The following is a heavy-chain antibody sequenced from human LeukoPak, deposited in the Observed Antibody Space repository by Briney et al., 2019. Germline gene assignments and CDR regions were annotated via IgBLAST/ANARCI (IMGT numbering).Heavy chain of an antibody. CDR1: GFTFSSYW. D-gene: IGHD3-10*01. CDR2: IKSKTDGGTT. J-gene: IGHJ4*02. V-gene: IGHV3-15*01. Sequence: PGGSLRLSCAASGFTFSSYWMSWVRQAPGKGLEWVGRIKSKTDGGTTDYAAPVKGRFTISRDDSKNTLYLQMNSLKTEDTAVYYCTTLLVRGVIITSRPKHWGQGTLVTVSS. CDR3: TTLLVRGVIITSRPKH.